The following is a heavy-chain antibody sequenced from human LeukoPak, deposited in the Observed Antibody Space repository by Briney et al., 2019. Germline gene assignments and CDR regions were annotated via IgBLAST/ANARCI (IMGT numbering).Heavy chain of an antibody. D-gene: IGHD1-1*01. CDR2: IYYSGST. J-gene: IGHJ5*02. CDR1: GGPISSYY. CDR3: ARESGTGGNWFDP. V-gene: IGHV4-59*01. Sequence: KSSETLSLTCTVSGGPISSYYWSWIRQPPGKGLEWIGYIYYSGSTNYNPSLKSRVTISEDTTKNQFPLKLSSVTAADTAVYYCARESGTGGNWFDPWGQGTLVTVSS.